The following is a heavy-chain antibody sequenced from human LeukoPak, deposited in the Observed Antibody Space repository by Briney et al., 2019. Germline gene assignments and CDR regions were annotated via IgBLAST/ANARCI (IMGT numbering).Heavy chain of an antibody. CDR3: AKDLGY. J-gene: IGHJ4*02. CDR1: GFTHMSYV. Sequence: GGSLRHSCAAPGFTHMSYVMHWGREAPGKGLEWVAVISYDGSNKYYADSVKGRFTISRDNSKNTLYLQMNSLRAEDTAVYYCAKDLGYWGQGTLVTVSS. CDR2: ISYDGSNK. D-gene: IGHD7-27*01. V-gene: IGHV3-30*18.